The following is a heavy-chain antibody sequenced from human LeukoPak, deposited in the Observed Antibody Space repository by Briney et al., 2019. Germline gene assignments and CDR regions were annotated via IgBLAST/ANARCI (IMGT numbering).Heavy chain of an antibody. CDR3: ARGHDSNYVGWFDP. J-gene: IGHJ5*02. CDR2: IKYDGIET. CDR1: GFTFSTYW. V-gene: IGHV3-7*01. D-gene: IGHD4-11*01. Sequence: PGGSLRLSCAASGFTFSTYWMAWVRQAPGKGLEWVANIKYDGIETYYVDSVKGRFTISRDNAKNSLYLQMNRLRDEDTAVYYCARGHDSNYVGWFDPWGQGTLVTVSS.